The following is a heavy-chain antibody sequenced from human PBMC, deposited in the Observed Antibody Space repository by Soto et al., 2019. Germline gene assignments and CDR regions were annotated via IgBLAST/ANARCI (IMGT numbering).Heavy chain of an antibody. D-gene: IGHD5-18*01. Sequence: SETLSLTCAVYGGSFSGYYWSWIRQPPGKGLEWIGEINHSGSTNYNPSLKSRVTISVDTSKNQFSLKLSSVTAADTAVYYCAREFGVDTAMELVVVWGQGTLVTVSS. V-gene: IGHV4-34*01. CDR2: INHSGST. J-gene: IGHJ4*02. CDR1: GGSFSGYY. CDR3: AREFGVDTAMELVVV.